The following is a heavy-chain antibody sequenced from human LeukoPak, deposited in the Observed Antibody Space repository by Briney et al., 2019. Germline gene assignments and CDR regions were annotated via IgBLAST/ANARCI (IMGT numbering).Heavy chain of an antibody. CDR3: ARGILTAAAGAFDI. D-gene: IGHD3-9*01. J-gene: IGHJ3*02. V-gene: IGHV1-8*03. CDR2: MNPNSGNT. CDR1: GYTFTSYD. Sequence: ASVKVSCKASGYTFTSYDINWVRQATGQGLEWMGWMNPNSGNTGYAQKFQGRVTITRNTSISTAYMELSSLRSEDTAVYYCARGILTAAAGAFDIWGQGTMVTVSS.